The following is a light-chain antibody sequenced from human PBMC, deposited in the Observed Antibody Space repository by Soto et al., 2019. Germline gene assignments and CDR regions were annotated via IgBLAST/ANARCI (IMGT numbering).Light chain of an antibody. Sequence: ETVMTQSPATLSVTPGQGATLSCRASQRVANDLAWYQQKPGQAPRLLIYGASTRATAIPARFSASGSGTEFTLTITSLQSEDFAVYYCQQYNNWPLTFGGGTMV. J-gene: IGKJ4*01. CDR1: QRVAND. CDR2: GAS. CDR3: QQYNNWPLT. V-gene: IGKV3-15*01.